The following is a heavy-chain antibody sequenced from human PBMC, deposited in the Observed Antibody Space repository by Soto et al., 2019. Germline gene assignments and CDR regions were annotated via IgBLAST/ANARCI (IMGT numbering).Heavy chain of an antibody. D-gene: IGHD5-12*01. CDR2: ISGRGGST. CDR3: AKSIVATIWTRDDIYYYYGMDV. Sequence: GGPRMLSWAASGCTFSSYAVIWVRTAPGKGLEWVSAISGRGGSTYYADSVKGRFTISRDNSKNTLYLQMNSLRAEETAVYYRAKSIVATIWTRDDIYYYYGMDVWGQGTTVTLSS. CDR1: GCTFSSYA. V-gene: IGHV3-23*01. J-gene: IGHJ6*02.